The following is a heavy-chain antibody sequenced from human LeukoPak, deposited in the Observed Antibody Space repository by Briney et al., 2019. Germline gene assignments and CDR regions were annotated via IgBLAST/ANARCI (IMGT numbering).Heavy chain of an antibody. D-gene: IGHD2-2*01. V-gene: IGHV5-51*01. CDR2: IYPGDSNT. J-gene: IGHJ6*03. CDR3: ARGPYCSSTSYYSPYYSYYMDV. CDR1: GYSFTNYW. Sequence: GESLKISCKGSGYSFTNYWIGWVRQLPGKGLEWMGIIYPGDSNTRYSPSFQGQVTISADKAITTAYLQWSSLKASDTAMYYCARGPYCSSTSYYSPYYSYYMDVWGKGTTVTVS.